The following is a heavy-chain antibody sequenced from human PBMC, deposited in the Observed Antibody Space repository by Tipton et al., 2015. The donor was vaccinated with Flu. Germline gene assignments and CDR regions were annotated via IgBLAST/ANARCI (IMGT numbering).Heavy chain of an antibody. V-gene: IGHV3-7*01. CDR3: AIPGCLKWPDY. D-gene: IGHD5-12*01. Sequence: SLRLSCAASGFIFSDYWMSWVRQAPGKGLEWVANIKQDGGESHYVESVKGRFTISRDNAKNSLYLQMNSLRAEDTAVYYCAIPGCLKWPDYWCPGSLVTVSS. CDR2: IKQDGGES. CDR1: GFIFSDYW. J-gene: IGHJ4*02.